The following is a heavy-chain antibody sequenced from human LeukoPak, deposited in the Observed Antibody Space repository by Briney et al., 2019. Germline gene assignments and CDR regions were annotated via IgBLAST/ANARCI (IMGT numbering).Heavy chain of an antibody. V-gene: IGHV3-21*01. Sequence: GGSLRLSCAASGFTFSSYSMNWVRQAPGKGLEWVSSISSSSSYIYYADSVKGRFTISRDNAKNSLYLQMNSLRAEDTAVYYCARTSSRGWGEPSYFDYWGQGTLVTVSS. D-gene: IGHD6-19*01. J-gene: IGHJ4*02. CDR1: GFTFSSYS. CDR3: ARTSSRGWGEPSYFDY. CDR2: ISSSSSYI.